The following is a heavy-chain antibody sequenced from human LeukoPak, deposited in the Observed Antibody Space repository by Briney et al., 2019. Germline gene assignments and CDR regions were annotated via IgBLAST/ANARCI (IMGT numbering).Heavy chain of an antibody. CDR1: GGSFSGYY. CDR3: ARLRQPLRLNWFDP. V-gene: IGHV4-34*01. Sequence: SETLSLTCAVYGGSFSGYYWSWVRQPPGKGLEWIGEINHSGSTNYNPSLKSRVTISVDTSKNQFSLKLSSVTAADTAVYYCARLRQPLRLNWFDPWGQGTLVTVSS. J-gene: IGHJ5*02. D-gene: IGHD3-10*01. CDR2: INHSGST.